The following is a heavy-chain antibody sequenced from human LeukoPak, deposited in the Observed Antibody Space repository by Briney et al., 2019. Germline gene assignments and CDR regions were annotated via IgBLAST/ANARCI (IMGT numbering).Heavy chain of an antibody. V-gene: IGHV3-64*01. J-gene: IGHJ4*02. D-gene: IGHD2-2*01. CDR3: AREPRDQLLAFDY. CDR2: ISSNGGST. Sequence: PGGSLRLSCAASGFTFSSYAMHWVRQAPGKGLEYVSAISSNGGSTYYANSVKGRFTISRDNSKNTLYLQMGSLRAEDMAVYYCAREPRDQLLAFDYWGQGTLVTVSS. CDR1: GFTFSSYA.